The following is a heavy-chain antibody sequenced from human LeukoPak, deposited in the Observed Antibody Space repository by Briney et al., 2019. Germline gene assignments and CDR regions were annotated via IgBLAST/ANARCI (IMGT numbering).Heavy chain of an antibody. CDR2: IYTGGNT. V-gene: IGHV4-4*07. Sequence: PSETLSLTCTVSGGSINSYYWSYIRQPAGKGLDWIGRIYTGGNTNYNPSLKSRVTMSVDTSKNQFSLKLSSVTAADTAVYYCARAHNRGDGDYYDSSGFDYWGQGILVTVSS. CDR3: ARAHNRGDGDYYDSSGFDY. D-gene: IGHD3-22*01. CDR1: GGSINSYY. J-gene: IGHJ4*02.